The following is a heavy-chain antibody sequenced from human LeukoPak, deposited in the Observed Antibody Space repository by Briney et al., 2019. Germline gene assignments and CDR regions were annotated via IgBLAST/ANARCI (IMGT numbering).Heavy chain of an antibody. J-gene: IGHJ3*02. V-gene: IGHV3-11*04. Sequence: GGSLRLSCAASGFTVSSNYMSWVHQAPGKGLEWVSYISSSGSTIYYADSVKGRFTISRDNAKNSLYLQMNSLRAEDTAVYYCARDFSPRDAFDIWGQGTMVTVSS. CDR1: GFTVSSNY. CDR3: ARDFSPRDAFDI. CDR2: ISSSGSTI.